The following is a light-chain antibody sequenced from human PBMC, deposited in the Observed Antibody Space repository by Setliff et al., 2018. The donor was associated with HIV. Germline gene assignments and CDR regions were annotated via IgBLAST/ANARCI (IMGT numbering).Light chain of an antibody. J-gene: IGLJ1*01. CDR1: SSNIGAGYD. CDR3: QSYDSSLSGYV. CDR2: GNG. V-gene: IGLV1-40*01. Sequence: QSVLTQPPSVSGAPGQRVTISCTGSSSNIGAGYDVHWYQQLPGTAPKLLIYGNGNRPSGVPDRFSASKSGTSASLAIAGLQAEDEADYYCQSYDSSLSGYVFGTGTKVTVL.